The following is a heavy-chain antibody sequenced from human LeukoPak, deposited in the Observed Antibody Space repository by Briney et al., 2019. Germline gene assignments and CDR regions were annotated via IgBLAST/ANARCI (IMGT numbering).Heavy chain of an antibody. J-gene: IGHJ4*02. Sequence: ASVKVSCKASGGTFSSYAISWVRRAPGQGLEWMGRIIPILGIANYAQKFQGRVTITADKSTSTAYMELSSLRSEDTAVYYCAREDKEHLADFDCWGQGTLVTVSS. CDR1: GGTFSSYA. D-gene: IGHD6-13*01. CDR3: AREDKEHLADFDC. V-gene: IGHV1-69*04. CDR2: IIPILGIA.